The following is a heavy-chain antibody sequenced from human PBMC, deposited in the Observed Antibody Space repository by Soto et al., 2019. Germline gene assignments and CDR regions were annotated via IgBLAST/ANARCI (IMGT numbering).Heavy chain of an antibody. J-gene: IGHJ4*02. CDR3: VRGDGDYYDGNGYLGRH. CDR2: LKSDGSGT. Sequence: EVQLVESGGGLVQPGGSLRLSCAVSGFTFSNYWMHWVRQAPGKGLVWVSRLKSDGSGTMYANSVKGRLTISRDNATNTLYLQMNSLRDEATAVYYCVRGDGDYYDGNGYLGRHWGQGTLVTVSS. V-gene: IGHV3-74*03. D-gene: IGHD3-22*01. CDR1: GFTFSNYW.